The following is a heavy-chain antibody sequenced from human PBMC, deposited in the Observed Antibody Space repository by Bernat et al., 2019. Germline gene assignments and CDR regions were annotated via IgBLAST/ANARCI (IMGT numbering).Heavy chain of an antibody. CDR3: ARHPPLSSGYVYYYYYYMDV. D-gene: IGHD5-12*01. CDR2: IYYSGST. CDR1: GGSISSSSYY. Sequence: QLQLQESGPGLVKPSETLSLTCTVSGGSISSSSYYWGWIRQPPGKGLEWIGSIYYSGSTYYNPSLKSRVTISVDTSKNQFSLKLSSVTAADTAVYYCARHPPLSSGYVYYYYYYMDVWGKGTTVTVSS. J-gene: IGHJ6*03. V-gene: IGHV4-39*01.